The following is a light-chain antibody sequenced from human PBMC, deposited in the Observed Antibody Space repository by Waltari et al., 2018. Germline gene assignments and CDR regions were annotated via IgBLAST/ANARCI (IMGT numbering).Light chain of an antibody. J-gene: IGKJ1*01. CDR3: QHYESLPVT. CDR2: HAS. V-gene: IGKV3-20*01. Sequence: EIVLTQSPGTLSLSSGERATLSCRTSQSISKYLAWYQQKPGQAPRLLIYHASSRAPGLPDRFSGSGSGTDFSLTISRLEPEDFAVYYCQHYESLPVTFGQGTKVEIK. CDR1: QSISKY.